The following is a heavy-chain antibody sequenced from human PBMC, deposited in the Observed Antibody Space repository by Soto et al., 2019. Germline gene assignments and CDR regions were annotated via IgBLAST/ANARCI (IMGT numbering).Heavy chain of an antibody. J-gene: IGHJ4*02. Sequence: EVQLVESGGGLVQPGGSLRLSCAASGFTFSSYWMHWVRHPPGKGLVWVARISRDGSSTNYADSVKGRFTISRDNAKNTLDVQMTRLTVDDTDDYYCVGYYDSVSDYNNFWGQGTLVTVSS. CDR3: VGYYDSVSDYNNF. CDR2: ISRDGSST. D-gene: IGHD3-10*01. V-gene: IGHV3-74*01. CDR1: GFTFSSYW.